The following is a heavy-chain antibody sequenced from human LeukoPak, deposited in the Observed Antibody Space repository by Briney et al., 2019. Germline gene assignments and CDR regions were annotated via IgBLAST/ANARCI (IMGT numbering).Heavy chain of an antibody. CDR2: ISDSGGST. Sequence: GGSLRFSCAASGFTFSRYAMSWVPHAPGKGLEWVSPISDSGGSTYYAHPVEGRFPISRDNTKNTLHLQTTSLRAEDTAVYYCAKEVEWELPSFNYFDYWGQGTLVTVSS. CDR3: AKEVEWELPSFNYFDY. V-gene: IGHV3-23*01. D-gene: IGHD1-26*01. CDR1: GFTFSRYA. J-gene: IGHJ4*02.